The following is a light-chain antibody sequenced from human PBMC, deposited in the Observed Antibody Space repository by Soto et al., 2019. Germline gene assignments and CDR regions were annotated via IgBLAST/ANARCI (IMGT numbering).Light chain of an antibody. Sequence: QSVLTQPASVSGSPGQSITISCTGTSSDVGGYNYVSWYQQHPGKAPKLMIYEVSNRPSGVSNRFSGSKSGNTASLTISGLQAEDEADYYCSSYAGSNMGVFGSGTKLTVL. J-gene: IGLJ1*01. V-gene: IGLV2-14*01. CDR1: SSDVGGYNY. CDR2: EVS. CDR3: SSYAGSNMGV.